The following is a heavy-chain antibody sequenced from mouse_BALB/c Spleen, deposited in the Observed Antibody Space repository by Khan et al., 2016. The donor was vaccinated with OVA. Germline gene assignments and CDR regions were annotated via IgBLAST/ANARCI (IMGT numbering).Heavy chain of an antibody. CDR3: TRHGYVAWFTY. D-gene: IGHD2-2*01. J-gene: IGHJ3*01. CDR1: GYSFTSYY. Sequence: EVQLQESGPELMKPGASVKISCKASGYSFTSYYIHWIMQSHGKSLEWIGYIDPFSGGITYNQKFKGKATLTVDKSSSTAYIYFSNLTSADSAVYYCTRHGYVAWFTYWGQGTLVTVSA. CDR2: IDPFSGGI. V-gene: IGHV1S135*01.